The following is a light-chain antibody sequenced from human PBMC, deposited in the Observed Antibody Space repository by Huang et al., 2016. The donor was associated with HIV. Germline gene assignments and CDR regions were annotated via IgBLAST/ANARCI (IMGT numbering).Light chain of an antibody. V-gene: IGKV3-15*01. J-gene: IGKJ3*01. Sequence: ERVMTQSPVTLSVSPGERATFSCRASQSISSKLAWYQQKPGQAPRLLIYGASTRATGIPARFSGSGSGTEFTLHISSLQSEDFAVYYCQQYNNWPFTFGPGTRVDIK. CDR1: QSISSK. CDR3: QQYNNWPFT. CDR2: GAS.